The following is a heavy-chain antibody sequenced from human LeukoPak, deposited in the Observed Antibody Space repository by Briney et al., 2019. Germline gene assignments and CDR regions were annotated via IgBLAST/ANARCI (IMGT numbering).Heavy chain of an antibody. V-gene: IGHV1-18*01. J-gene: IGHJ4*02. Sequence: GASVNVSCKASGYTFTSYGISWVRQAPGQGLEWMGWISTYTGNTNYAQNLQGRVTMTTDTSTSTAYMELRSLRSDDTAVYYCARDLRLAAAGDYFDYWGQGTLVTVSS. CDR3: ARDLRLAAAGDYFDY. CDR2: ISTYTGNT. CDR1: GYTFTSYG. D-gene: IGHD6-13*01.